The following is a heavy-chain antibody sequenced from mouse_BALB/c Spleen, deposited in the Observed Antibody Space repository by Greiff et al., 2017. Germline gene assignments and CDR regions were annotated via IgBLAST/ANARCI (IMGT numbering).Heavy chain of an antibody. V-gene: IGHV7-3*02. CDR3: ATYLAWFAY. CDR1: GFTFTDYY. Sequence: EVHLVESGGGLVQPGGSLRLSCATSGFTFTDYYMSWVRQPPGKALEWLGFIRNKANGYTTEYSASVKGRFTISRDNSQSILYLQMNTLRAEDSATYDCATYLAWFAYWGQGTLVTVSA. D-gene: IGHD5-1*01. J-gene: IGHJ3*01. CDR2: IRNKANGYTT.